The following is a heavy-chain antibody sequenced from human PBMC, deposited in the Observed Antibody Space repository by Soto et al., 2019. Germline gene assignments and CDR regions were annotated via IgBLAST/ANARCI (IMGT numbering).Heavy chain of an antibody. CDR3: ARVPPSYDSSGYYQTEYFQH. D-gene: IGHD3-22*01. CDR2: ISAYNGNT. Sequence: ASVKVSCKASGYTFTSYGISWVRQAPGQGLEWMGWISAYNGNTNYAQKLQGRVTMTTDTSTSTAYMELRSLRSDDTAVYYCARVPPSYDSSGYYQTEYFQHWGQGTLVTVSS. V-gene: IGHV1-18*01. J-gene: IGHJ1*01. CDR1: GYTFTSYG.